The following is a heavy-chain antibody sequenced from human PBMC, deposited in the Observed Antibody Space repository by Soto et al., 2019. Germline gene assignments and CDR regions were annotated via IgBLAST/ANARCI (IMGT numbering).Heavy chain of an antibody. J-gene: IGHJ6*02. Sequence: SETLSLTCTVSGGSISSYYWSWIRQPPGKGLEWIGYIYYSGSTNYNPSLKSRVTISVDTSKNQFSLKLSSVTAADTAVYYCARGDPLLWFGEKVYYGMDVWCQGTTVTVSS. D-gene: IGHD3-10*01. V-gene: IGHV4-59*01. CDR3: ARGDPLLWFGEKVYYGMDV. CDR2: IYYSGST. CDR1: GGSISSYY.